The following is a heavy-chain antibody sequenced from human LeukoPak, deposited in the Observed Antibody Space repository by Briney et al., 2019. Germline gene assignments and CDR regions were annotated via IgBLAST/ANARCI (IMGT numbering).Heavy chain of an antibody. CDR1: GFTFSIYS. CDR3: ARDSDPNSSGWFDY. J-gene: IGHJ4*02. V-gene: IGHV3-21*01. D-gene: IGHD6-19*01. CDR2: IRSGSNYI. Sequence: GGSLTLSCAASGFTFSIYSMNWVRQAPGKGLEWVSCIRSGSNYIYYADSVKGRFSISRDNAKNSPNLQMNSLTAEDTAVYFCARDSDPNSSGWFDYWGQGTMVSVSS.